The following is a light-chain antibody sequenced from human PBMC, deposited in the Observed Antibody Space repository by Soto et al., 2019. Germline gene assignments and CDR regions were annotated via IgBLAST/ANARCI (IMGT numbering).Light chain of an antibody. CDR1: QSVLYSSNNKNY. J-gene: IGKJ4*01. CDR3: QQYYSTPLT. CDR2: WAS. V-gene: IGKV4-1*01. Sequence: DIVMTQSPDSLAVSLGERATINYKSSQSVLYSSNNKNYLVWYQQKPGQPPKLLLYWASTRESGVPDRFSGSGSGTDFTLTISSLQAEDVAVYYCQQYYSTPLTFGGGTKVEIK.